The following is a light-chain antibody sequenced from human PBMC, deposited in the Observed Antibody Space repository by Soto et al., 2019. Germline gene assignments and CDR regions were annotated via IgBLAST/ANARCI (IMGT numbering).Light chain of an antibody. CDR3: QSYDSSLTGWV. J-gene: IGLJ3*02. CDR2: GNN. CDR1: SSNIGAGYD. Sequence: QAVVTQPPAVSGAPGQRVTISCTGSSSNIGAGYDVHWYLQLPGTAPKLLIYGNNNRPSGIPDRFSGSKSGTSASLAITGLQTEDEADYYCQSYDSSLTGWVFGGGTKLTVL. V-gene: IGLV1-40*01.